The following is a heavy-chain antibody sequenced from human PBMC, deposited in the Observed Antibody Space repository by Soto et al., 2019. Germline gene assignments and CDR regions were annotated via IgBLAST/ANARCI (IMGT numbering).Heavy chain of an antibody. CDR2: IYYSGST. J-gene: IGHJ6*02. Sequence: QVQLQESGPGLVKPSQTLSLTCTVSGGSISSGDYYWSWIRQPPGKGLEWIGYIYYSGSTYYNPSLKSRVTISVDTSKNQFSLKLSSVTAADTAVYYCARAVMITFGGAYYYYGMDVWAKGPRSPSP. V-gene: IGHV4-30-4*01. CDR1: GGSISSGDYY. D-gene: IGHD3-16*01. CDR3: ARAVMITFGGAYYYYGMDV.